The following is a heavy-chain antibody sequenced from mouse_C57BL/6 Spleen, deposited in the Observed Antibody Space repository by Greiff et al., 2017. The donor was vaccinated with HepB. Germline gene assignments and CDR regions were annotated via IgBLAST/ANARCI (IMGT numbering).Heavy chain of an antibody. J-gene: IGHJ1*03. V-gene: IGHV8-12*01. CDR1: GFSLSTSGMG. Sequence: QVTLKESGPGILQSSQTLSLTCSFSGFSLSTSGMGVSWIRQPSGKGLEWLAHIYWDDDKRYNPSLKSRLTISKDTSRNQVFLKITSVDTADTATYYCARRGTTTVVDYWYFDGWGIGTTVTVSS. CDR2: IYWDDDK. D-gene: IGHD1-1*01. CDR3: ARRGTTTVVDYWYFDG.